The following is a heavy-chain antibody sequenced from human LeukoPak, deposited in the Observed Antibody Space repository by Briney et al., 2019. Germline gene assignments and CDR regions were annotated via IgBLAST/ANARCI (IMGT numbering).Heavy chain of an antibody. J-gene: IGHJ3*02. D-gene: IGHD6-19*01. V-gene: IGHV3-49*03. Sequence: GGSLRLSCTASGFTFGDYAMSWFRQAPGKGLEWVGFIRSKAYGGTTEYAASVKGRFTISRDDSKSIAYLQMNSLKTEDTAVYYCTRGPGLVREAFDIWGQGTMVTVSS. CDR2: IRSKAYGGTT. CDR1: GFTFGDYA. CDR3: TRGPGLVREAFDI.